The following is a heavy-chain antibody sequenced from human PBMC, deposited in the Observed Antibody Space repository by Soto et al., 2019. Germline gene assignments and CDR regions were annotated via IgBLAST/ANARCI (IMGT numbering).Heavy chain of an antibody. CDR1: GFSISDSW. CDR2: IKSKTDGGTT. CDR3: TTYDYIRGNYRVRWAY. V-gene: IGHV3-15*01. J-gene: IGHJ4*02. D-gene: IGHD3-16*02. Sequence: EVQLVESGGGLVKPGGSLRVSCAASGFSISDSWMSWVRQAPGKGLEWVARIKSKTDGGTTDYAAPVTGRFTISRDDSKNTLSVQMNSLKTEDTALYYCTTYDYIRGNYRVRWAYWGLGTMVTVSS.